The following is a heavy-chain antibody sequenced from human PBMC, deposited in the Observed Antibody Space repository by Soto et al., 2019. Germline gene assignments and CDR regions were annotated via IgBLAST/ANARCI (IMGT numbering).Heavy chain of an antibody. CDR2: ISAYNGNT. Sequence: QVQLVQSGAEVTKPGASLKVSCKASGYTFISYGISWVRQAPGQGLEWMGWISAYNGNTNYAHNVQGRVSMTTDTATNTDYMELRSLRSDDTAMYYCARSTDQYTSRYYQYGMDVWGQGTTVTVSS. J-gene: IGHJ6*02. V-gene: IGHV1-18*01. CDR3: ARSTDQYTSRYYQYGMDV. D-gene: IGHD6-19*01. CDR1: GYTFISYG.